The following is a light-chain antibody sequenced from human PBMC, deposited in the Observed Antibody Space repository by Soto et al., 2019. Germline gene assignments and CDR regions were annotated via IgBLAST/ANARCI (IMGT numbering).Light chain of an antibody. V-gene: IGKV1-39*01. CDR1: QSISRH. J-gene: IGKJ5*01. CDR2: TAS. CDR3: QQSYSTPT. Sequence: DIQMTQSPSSLSPSVGDRVTITCRASQSISRHLNWYQQKLGKAPKLLIYTASTLQSGVPSRFSGSGSGTDFTLTISSLQPEDFATYYCQQSYSTPTFGQGTRLEIK.